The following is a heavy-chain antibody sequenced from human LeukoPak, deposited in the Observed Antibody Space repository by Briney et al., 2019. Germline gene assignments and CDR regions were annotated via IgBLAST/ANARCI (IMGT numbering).Heavy chain of an antibody. CDR2: ISESWSNT. V-gene: IGHV3-48*03. CDR1: GFIFRNYN. D-gene: IGHD6-13*01. CDR3: ARDGEGGAAAGY. Sequence: PGGSLRLSCAPSGFIFRNYNMKWVGQAQGKGGEGVAFISESWSNTFYLASVSGRFTVSRDYSRNSVYLEMNSLRTDDTAVYYCARDGEGGAAAGYWGQGTLVTVSS. J-gene: IGHJ4*02.